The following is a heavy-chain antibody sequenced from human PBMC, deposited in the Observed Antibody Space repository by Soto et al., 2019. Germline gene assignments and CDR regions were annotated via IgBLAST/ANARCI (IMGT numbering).Heavy chain of an antibody. J-gene: IGHJ4*02. Sequence: PGWSLRLSCTASGFAFSQYGMSWVRQAPGKGLEWVSSIRSFDYRTNYADSVKGRFTISRDNSKSTLSLQMNSLRAEDTAVYYCAKDVESGWYEAFDYWGPGTLVTVSS. CDR2: IRSFDYRT. CDR3: AKDVESGWYEAFDY. V-gene: IGHV3-23*01. CDR1: GFAFSQYG. D-gene: IGHD6-19*01.